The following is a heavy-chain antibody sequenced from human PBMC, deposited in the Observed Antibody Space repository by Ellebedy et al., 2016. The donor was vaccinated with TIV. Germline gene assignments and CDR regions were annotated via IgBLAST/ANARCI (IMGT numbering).Heavy chain of an antibody. D-gene: IGHD2-2*01. CDR3: ARAGIVVVPAAMAGVWYVY. Sequence: AASVKVSCKASGGTFSSYAISWVRQAPGQGLEWMGGIIPIFGTANYAQKFQGRVTITADESTSTAYMELSSLRSEDTAVYYCARAGIVVVPAAMAGVWYVYWGQGTLVTVSS. V-gene: IGHV1-69*13. J-gene: IGHJ4*02. CDR2: IIPIFGTA. CDR1: GGTFSSYA.